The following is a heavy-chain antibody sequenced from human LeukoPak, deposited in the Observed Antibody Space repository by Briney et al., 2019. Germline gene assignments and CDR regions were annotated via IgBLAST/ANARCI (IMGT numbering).Heavy chain of an antibody. Sequence: SETLSLTCTVSGGSISSYYWSWIRQPAGKGLECIGRIYTSGNTNYNPSLKSRVTISLDKSKNQFSLKLSSVTAADTAVYYCARESLSYCSSTNCHYYFDYWGQGTLATVSS. J-gene: IGHJ4*02. CDR1: GGSISSYY. V-gene: IGHV4-4*07. CDR2: IYTSGNT. CDR3: ARESLSYCSSTNCHYYFDY. D-gene: IGHD2-2*01.